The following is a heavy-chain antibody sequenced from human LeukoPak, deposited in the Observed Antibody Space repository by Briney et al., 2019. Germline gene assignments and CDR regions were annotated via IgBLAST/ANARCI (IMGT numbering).Heavy chain of an antibody. V-gene: IGHV3-23*01. D-gene: IGHD2-2*01. Sequence: GGSLRLSCAASGFTFSSYAMSWVRQAPRKGLEWVSAISGSGGSTYYADSVKGRFTISRDNSKNTLYLQMNSLRAEDTAVYYCAKKEGSSSERFDYWGQGTLVTVSS. CDR3: AKKEGSSSERFDY. J-gene: IGHJ4*02. CDR1: GFTFSSYA. CDR2: ISGSGGST.